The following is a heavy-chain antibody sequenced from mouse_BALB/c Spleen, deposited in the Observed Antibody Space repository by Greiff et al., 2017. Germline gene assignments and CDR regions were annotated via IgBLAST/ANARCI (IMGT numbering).Heavy chain of an antibody. J-gene: IGHJ3*01. D-gene: IGHD2-3*01. CDR3: ARRLLNQAWFAY. CDR1: GYTFTDYN. V-gene: IGHV1-18*01. CDR2: INPNNGGT. Sequence: EVQLQQSGPELVKPGASVKIPCKASGYTFTDYNMDWVKQSHGKSLEWIGDINPNNGGTIYNQKFKGKATSTVDKSSSTAYMELRSLTSEDTAVYYCARRLLNQAWFAYWGQGTLVTVSA.